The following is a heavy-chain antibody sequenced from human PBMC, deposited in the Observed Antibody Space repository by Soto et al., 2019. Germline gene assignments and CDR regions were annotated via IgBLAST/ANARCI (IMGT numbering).Heavy chain of an antibody. CDR3: ARSGYSSGWYYYYGMDV. D-gene: IGHD6-19*01. CDR1: GFTFSSYD. V-gene: IGHV3-13*01. CDR2: IGTAGDT. J-gene: IGHJ6*02. Sequence: EVQLVESGGGLVQPGGSLRLSCAASGFTFSSYDMHWVRQATGKGLEWVSAIGTAGDTYYPGSVKGRFTISRENAKNSLYLQMNSLRDEDTAVYYCARSGYSSGWYYYYGMDVWGQGTTVTVSS.